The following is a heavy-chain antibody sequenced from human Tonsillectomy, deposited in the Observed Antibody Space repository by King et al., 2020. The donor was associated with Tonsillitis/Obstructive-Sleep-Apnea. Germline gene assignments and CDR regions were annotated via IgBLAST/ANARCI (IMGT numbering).Heavy chain of an antibody. V-gene: IGHV1-18*01. Sequence: VQLVESGAEVKKPGASVKVSCKASGYTFTSYGISWVRQAPGQGLEWMAWISAHNGHTNYAQKLQGRVTMTTDTSTSTAYMELRSLRSDDTAVYYCARDSMSHYYDSSGYYTFNYGGQGTLVTVSS. CDR3: ARDSMSHYYDSSGYYTFNY. CDR2: ISAHNGHT. J-gene: IGHJ4*02. CDR1: GYTFTSYG. D-gene: IGHD3-22*01.